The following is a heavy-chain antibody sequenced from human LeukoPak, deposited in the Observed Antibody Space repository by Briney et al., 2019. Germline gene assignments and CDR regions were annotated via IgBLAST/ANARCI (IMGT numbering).Heavy chain of an antibody. V-gene: IGHV3-73*01. J-gene: IGHJ4*02. CDR2: IRNKANNYAA. CDR3: TRHGSSSVY. CDR1: GFTFSSTT. D-gene: IGHD6-6*01. Sequence: PGGSLRLSCAASGFTFSSTTVHWVRQASGKGLEWIGLIRNKANNYAAVYAESVKGRCTISRDESENMAYLQINSLKTEDTAIYYCTRHGSSSVYWGQGTLVTVSS.